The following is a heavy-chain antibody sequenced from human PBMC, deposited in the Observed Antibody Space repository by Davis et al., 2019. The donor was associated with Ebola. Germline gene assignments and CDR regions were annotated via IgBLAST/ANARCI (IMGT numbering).Heavy chain of an antibody. Sequence: MPSETLSLTCTVSGGSISSSSYYWGWIRQPPGKGLEWIGSIYYSGSTYYNPSLKSRVTISVDTSKNQFSLKLSSVTAADTAVYYCVRHWELWYARWFDPWGQGTLVTVSS. D-gene: IGHD3-16*01. V-gene: IGHV4-39*01. J-gene: IGHJ5*02. CDR2: IYYSGST. CDR3: VRHWELWYARWFDP. CDR1: GGSISSSSYY.